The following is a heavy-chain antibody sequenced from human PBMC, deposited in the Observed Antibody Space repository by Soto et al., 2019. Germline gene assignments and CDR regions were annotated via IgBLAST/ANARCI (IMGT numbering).Heavy chain of an antibody. D-gene: IGHD3-9*01. CDR1: GFTFSNAW. V-gene: IGHV3-15*01. CDR3: TARTYYDILTGHQYAFDI. J-gene: IGHJ3*02. Sequence: PGGSLRLSCAAPGFTFSNAWMSWVRQAPGKGLEWVGRIKSKTDGGTTDYAAPVKGRFTISRDDSKNTLYLQMNSLKTEDTAVYYCTARTYYDILTGHQYAFDIWGQGTMVTVSS. CDR2: IKSKTDGGTT.